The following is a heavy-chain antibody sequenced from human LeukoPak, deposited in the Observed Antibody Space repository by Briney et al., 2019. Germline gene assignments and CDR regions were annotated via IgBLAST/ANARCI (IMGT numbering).Heavy chain of an antibody. CDR3: ARSDFYYYDSSGYYYDEFDY. Sequence: SETLSLTCTVSGGSISSYYWSWIRQPPGKGLEWIGYIYYSGSTNYNPSLKSRVTISVDTSKNQFSLKLSSVTAADTAVYYCARSDFYYYDSSGYYYDEFDYWGQGTLVTVSS. V-gene: IGHV4-59*01. CDR2: IYYSGST. CDR1: GGSISSYY. D-gene: IGHD3-22*01. J-gene: IGHJ4*02.